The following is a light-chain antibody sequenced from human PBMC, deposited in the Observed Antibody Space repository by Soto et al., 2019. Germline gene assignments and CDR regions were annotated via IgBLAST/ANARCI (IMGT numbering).Light chain of an antibody. Sequence: QSVLTQPASVSGSPGQSITISCSGTSSDVGGYNYVSWYQQHPGKAPKLIIYEVSNRPSGISNRFSGSKSADTASLTISGLQAEDEADYYCSSYTPTTALERVFGTGTKVTVL. CDR1: SSDVGGYNY. CDR2: EVS. V-gene: IGLV2-14*01. J-gene: IGLJ1*01. CDR3: SSYTPTTALERV.